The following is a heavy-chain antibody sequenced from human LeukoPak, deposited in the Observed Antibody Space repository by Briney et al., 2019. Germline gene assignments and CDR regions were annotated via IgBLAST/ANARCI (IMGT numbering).Heavy chain of an antibody. V-gene: IGHV4-59*08. CDR2: IYYSGST. Sequence: SETLSFTCTVSGGSISSYYWSWIRQPPGKGLEWIGYIYYSGSTNYNPSLKSRVTISVDTSKNQFSLKLSSVTAADTAVYYCARHSWYYYDSSGLYYFDYWGQGTLVTVSS. CDR3: ARHSWYYYDSSGLYYFDY. J-gene: IGHJ4*02. CDR1: GGSISSYY. D-gene: IGHD3-22*01.